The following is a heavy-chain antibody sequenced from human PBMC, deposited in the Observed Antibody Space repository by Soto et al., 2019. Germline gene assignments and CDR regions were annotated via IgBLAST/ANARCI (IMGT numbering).Heavy chain of an antibody. V-gene: IGHV2-5*02. D-gene: IGHD3-10*01. Sequence: TLSLTCTVSGGSFTSTNYFWGWIRQPPGKGLEWLAVIYWDDDERYSPSLKNRLTITKDTSKNQVVLTMTNMDPVDTATYYCAHSLLWFGELPPGYFDYWGQGTLVTVSS. CDR3: AHSLLWFGELPPGYFDY. CDR2: IYWDDDE. J-gene: IGHJ4*02. CDR1: GGSFTSTNYF.